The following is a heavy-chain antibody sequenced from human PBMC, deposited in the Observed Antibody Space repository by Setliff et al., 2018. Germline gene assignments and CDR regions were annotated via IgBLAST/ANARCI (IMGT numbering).Heavy chain of an antibody. V-gene: IGHV4-34*01. Sequence: SETLSLTCATYGGTFSDYHWTWIRQSPEKGLEWIGEINHRGSTNYNPSLKSRVTISIDTSKDQSSLKLISMTAADMAVYYCARGRNIAARLLDSWGQGTLVTVSS. CDR3: ARGRNIAARLLDS. D-gene: IGHD6-6*01. J-gene: IGHJ4*02. CDR1: GGTFSDYH. CDR2: INHRGST.